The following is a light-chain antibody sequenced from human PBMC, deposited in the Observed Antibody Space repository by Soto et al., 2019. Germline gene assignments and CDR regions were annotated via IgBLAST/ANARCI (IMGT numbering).Light chain of an antibody. Sequence: DIQMTQSPSTLSASVGDRVTITCRARQSISSCLAWYQQKPGKAPKFLIQKAASLESGVPSRCSGSGSGTEFPLTISSLQPDDFATYFCQQYDSYPLTVGGGTKVEIK. J-gene: IGKJ4*01. CDR2: KAA. CDR1: QSISSC. V-gene: IGKV1-5*03. CDR3: QQYDSYPLT.